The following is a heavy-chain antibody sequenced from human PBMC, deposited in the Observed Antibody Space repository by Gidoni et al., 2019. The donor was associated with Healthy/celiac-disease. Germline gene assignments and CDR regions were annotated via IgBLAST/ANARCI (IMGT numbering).Heavy chain of an antibody. D-gene: IGHD6-6*01. V-gene: IGHV4-34*01. CDR3: ARALGVGIAARRRRNWFDP. CDR2: INHSGST. Sequence: QVQLQQWGAGLLKPSETLSLTCDGYVGSSTGYYWSWIRQPPGKGLEWIGEINHSGSTNYNPSLKSRVTISVDTSKNQFSLKLSSVTAADTAVYYCARALGVGIAARRRRNWFDPWGQGTLVTVSS. J-gene: IGHJ5*02. CDR1: VGSSTGYY.